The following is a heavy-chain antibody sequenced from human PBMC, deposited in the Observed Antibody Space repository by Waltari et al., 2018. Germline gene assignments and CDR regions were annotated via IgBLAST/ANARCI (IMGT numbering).Heavy chain of an antibody. CDR2: ISGSGGST. Sequence: EVQLLESGGGLVQPGGSLRLSCAASGFTFSGYAMSWVRQAPGKGLEWVSAISGSGGSTYYADSVKGRFTISRDNSKNTLYLQMNSLRAEDTAVYYCAKDCSGGSCYSAGAFDIWGQGTMVTVSS. D-gene: IGHD2-15*01. CDR1: GFTFSGYA. CDR3: AKDCSGGSCYSAGAFDI. V-gene: IGHV3-23*01. J-gene: IGHJ3*02.